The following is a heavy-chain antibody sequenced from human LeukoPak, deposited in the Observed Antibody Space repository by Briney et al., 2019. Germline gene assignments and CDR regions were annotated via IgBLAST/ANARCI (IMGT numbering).Heavy chain of an antibody. CDR3: ARTTSFTASGYDY. CDR2: MNPNNGDS. Sequence: ASVKVSCKASGYTFTDYHINWVRQPTGQGLEWMGWMNPNNGDSGYAQKFQGRVTITRDTSISTSYMELRSLRPDDTAVYFCARTTSFTASGYDYWGQGTLVTVSS. D-gene: IGHD6-25*01. CDR1: GYTFTDYH. V-gene: IGHV1-8*03. J-gene: IGHJ4*02.